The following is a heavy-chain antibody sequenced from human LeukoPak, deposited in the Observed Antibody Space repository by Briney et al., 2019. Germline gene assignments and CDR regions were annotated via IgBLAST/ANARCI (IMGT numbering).Heavy chain of an antibody. J-gene: IGHJ3*02. CDR2: IWYDGSNK. V-gene: IGHV3-33*01. CDR3: ARVVSSRNDAFDI. CDR1: GFTFSSYG. Sequence: GGSLRLSCAASGFTFSSYGMHWVRQAPGKGLEWVAVIWYDGSNKYYADSVKGRFTISRDNSKNTLYLQMNSLRAEDTAVYCCARVVSSRNDAFDIWGQGTMVTVSS. D-gene: IGHD6-19*01.